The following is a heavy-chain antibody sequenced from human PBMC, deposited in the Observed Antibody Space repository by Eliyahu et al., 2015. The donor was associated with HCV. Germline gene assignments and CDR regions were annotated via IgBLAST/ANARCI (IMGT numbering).Heavy chain of an antibody. D-gene: IGHD1-26*01. CDR2: ISGSGSST. CDR3: AKPSVSHDVDHAFDI. Sequence: EVQLLESGGGLVQPGGSLRLSCAAXGFPFSSYTMGWVRQAPGKGLEWVSAISGSGSSTYYADSVKGRFTISRDNSKNTLYLQMNNLRAEDTAVYYCAKPSVSHDVDHAFDIWGQGTMVTVSS. J-gene: IGHJ3*02. V-gene: IGHV3-23*01. CDR1: GFPFSSYT.